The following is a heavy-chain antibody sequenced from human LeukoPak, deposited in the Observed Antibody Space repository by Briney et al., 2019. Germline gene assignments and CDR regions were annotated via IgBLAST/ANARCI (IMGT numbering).Heavy chain of an antibody. Sequence: PSETLSLTCTVSGGSISSHYWSWIRQPPGKGLEWIGYIYYSGSTNYNPSLKSRVTLSVDTSKNQFSLKLSSVTAADTAVYYCARGGYCSSTSCYSFDYWGQGTLVTVSS. J-gene: IGHJ4*02. CDR1: GGSISSHY. CDR3: ARGGYCSSTSCYSFDY. CDR2: IYYSGST. D-gene: IGHD2-2*02. V-gene: IGHV4-59*11.